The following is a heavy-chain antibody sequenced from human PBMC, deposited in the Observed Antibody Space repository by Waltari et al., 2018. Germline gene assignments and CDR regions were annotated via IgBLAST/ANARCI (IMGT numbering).Heavy chain of an antibody. CDR2: IYYSGST. CDR1: GGSISSYY. J-gene: IGHJ3*02. D-gene: IGHD1-26*01. Sequence: QVQLQESGPGLVKPSETLSLTCTVSGGSISSYYWSWIRQPPGKGLEWIGYIYYSGSTNYNPSLKSRVTISVDTSKNQFSLKLSSVTAADTAVYYCARDRIVGATLGAFDIWGQGTMVTVSS. V-gene: IGHV4-59*01. CDR3: ARDRIVGATLGAFDI.